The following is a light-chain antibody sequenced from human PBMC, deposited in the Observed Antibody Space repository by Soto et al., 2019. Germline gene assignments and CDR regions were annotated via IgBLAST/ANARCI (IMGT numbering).Light chain of an antibody. J-gene: IGKJ1*01. Sequence: EIVLTQSPGTLSLSPGERDTLSCRASQSLSSTYLAWYQQKPGQAPRLLIYGASNRATGIPDRFSGSGSGTDFTLTINRLEPEDFAVYYCQQYGSSPLTFGQGTKVDIK. CDR2: GAS. CDR1: QSLSSTY. CDR3: QQYGSSPLT. V-gene: IGKV3-20*01.